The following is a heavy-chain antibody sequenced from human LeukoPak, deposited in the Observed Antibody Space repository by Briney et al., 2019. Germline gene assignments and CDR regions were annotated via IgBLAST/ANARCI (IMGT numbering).Heavy chain of an antibody. J-gene: IGHJ4*02. D-gene: IGHD5-12*01. CDR2: ISGSGGST. Sequence: PGGSLRLSCAASGFTFSSYAMSWVRQAPGKGLEWVSAISGSGGSTYYADSVKGRFTISRNNSKNTLYLQMNSLRAEDTAVYYCARDPLVALYYFDYWGQGTLVTVSS. V-gene: IGHV3-23*01. CDR1: GFTFSSYA. CDR3: ARDPLVALYYFDY.